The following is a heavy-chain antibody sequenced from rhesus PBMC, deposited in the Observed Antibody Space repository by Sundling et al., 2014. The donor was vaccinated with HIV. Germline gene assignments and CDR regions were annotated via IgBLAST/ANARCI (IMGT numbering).Heavy chain of an antibody. V-gene: IGHV3-103*01. J-gene: IGHJ3*01. CDR3: SKEMDEYSIGNAFDF. Sequence: VQVEETGGGLVQPGGSLKLSCAASGFTFSTYGLSWVRQAPGKGLEWVSSINTAGTDTYYADSVKGRFTISRDNSQQTFSLQMNSLRTEDTAVYYCSKEMDEYSIGNAFDFWAKDSGSPSLQ. D-gene: IGHD4-23*01. CDR1: GFTFSTYG. CDR2: INTAGTDT.